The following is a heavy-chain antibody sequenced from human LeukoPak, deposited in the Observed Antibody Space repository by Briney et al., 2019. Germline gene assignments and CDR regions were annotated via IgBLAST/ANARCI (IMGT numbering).Heavy chain of an antibody. CDR3: AKDPNLYSSGWYPY. D-gene: IGHD6-19*01. CDR2: ISGSGGST. J-gene: IGHJ4*02. Sequence: PGGSLRLSCAASGFTFSSYAISWVRQAPGKGLEWVSAISGSGGSTYYADSVKGRFTISRDNSKNTLYLQMNSLRAEDTAVYYCAKDPNLYSSGWYPYWGQGTLVTVSS. CDR1: GFTFSSYA. V-gene: IGHV3-23*01.